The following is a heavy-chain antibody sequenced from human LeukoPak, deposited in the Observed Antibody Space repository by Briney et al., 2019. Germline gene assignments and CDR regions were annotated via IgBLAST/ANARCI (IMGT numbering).Heavy chain of an antibody. CDR2: ISGGGIST. CDR3: AKGPREAAISNYFDS. V-gene: IGHV3-23*01. Sequence: PGESLRLSCAASGFTFVSYAMNWVRQAPGKAPEWVASISGGGISTYYADSVSGRFIISRDYSNNMLFLQMHNLRVADTAMYYCAKGPREAAISNYFDSWGQGTLVTVSS. CDR1: GFTFVSYA. J-gene: IGHJ4*02. D-gene: IGHD6-13*01.